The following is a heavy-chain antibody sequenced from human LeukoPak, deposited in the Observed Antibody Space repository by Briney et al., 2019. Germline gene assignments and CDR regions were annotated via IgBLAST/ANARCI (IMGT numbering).Heavy chain of an antibody. J-gene: IGHJ4*02. CDR2: IKTESYGGTT. V-gene: IGHV3-15*01. CDR1: GLTFSNAW. CDR3: TTDPYSGSHFDY. D-gene: IGHD1-26*01. Sequence: GGSLRLSSAASGLTFSNAWMTWVRQAPGKGLEWVGRIKTESYGGTTDYAAPVKGRFTISRDDSKNTLYLQMNSLKTEDAAVYYCTTDPYSGSHFDYWGQGTLVTVSS.